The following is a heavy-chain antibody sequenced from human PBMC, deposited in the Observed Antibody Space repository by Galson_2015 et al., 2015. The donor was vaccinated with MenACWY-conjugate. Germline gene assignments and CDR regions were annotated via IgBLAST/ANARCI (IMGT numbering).Heavy chain of an antibody. CDR2: ISDSGAAT. Sequence: SLRLSCAVSGFTFRQYAMSWVRQAPGTGLEWVAIISDSGAATHYIDSVKGRFTISRDNSKNTLYLQMSRLRAEDTPLYYCAKDVYMDVWGKGTTVSVSS. CDR3: AKDVYMDV. V-gene: IGHV3-23*01. CDR1: GFTFRQYA. J-gene: IGHJ6*03.